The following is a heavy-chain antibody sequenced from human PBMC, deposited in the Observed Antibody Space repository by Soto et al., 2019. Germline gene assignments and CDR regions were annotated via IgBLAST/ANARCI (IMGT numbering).Heavy chain of an antibody. J-gene: IGHJ4*02. CDR1: GFTFSSYV. Sequence: QVQLVESGGGVVQPGRSLRLSCAASGFTFSSYVMHWVRQAPGKGLEWVAVVSNDGSNKDYADSVKGRFTISRDNSKNTLYLQMNSLRAEDTAVXXXXXVLLTYTSGWYHPHXDYWGQGT. CDR3: XXVLLTYTSGWYHPHXDY. D-gene: IGHD6-19*01. V-gene: IGHV3-30*03. CDR2: VSNDGSNK.